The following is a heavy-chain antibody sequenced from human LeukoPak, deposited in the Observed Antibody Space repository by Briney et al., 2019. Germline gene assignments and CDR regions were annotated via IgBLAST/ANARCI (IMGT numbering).Heavy chain of an antibody. Sequence: QSGGSLRLSCAASGFTFSSYSMNWVRQAPGKGLEWVSGISWNSGSIGYADSVKGRFTISRDNAKNSLYLQMNSLRAEDTALYYCAKDWDYGGNSGGYFDYWGQGTLVTVSS. CDR3: AKDWDYGGNSGGYFDY. CDR2: ISWNSGSI. D-gene: IGHD4-23*01. V-gene: IGHV3-9*01. J-gene: IGHJ4*02. CDR1: GFTFSSYS.